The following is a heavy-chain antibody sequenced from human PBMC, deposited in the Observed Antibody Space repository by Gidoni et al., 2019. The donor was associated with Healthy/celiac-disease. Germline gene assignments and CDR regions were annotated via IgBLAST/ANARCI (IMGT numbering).Heavy chain of an antibody. D-gene: IGHD1-26*01. CDR2: IYSGGST. Sequence: EVQLVEPGGGLIQPGGSLRLACAASGFTVSSNYMSWVRQAPGKGLEWVSVIYSGGSTYYADSVKGRFTISRDKSKNTLYLQMNSLRAEDTDVYYCARALSGSYGYWGQGTLVTVSS. V-gene: IGHV3-53*01. J-gene: IGHJ4*02. CDR3: ARALSGSYGY. CDR1: GFTVSSNY.